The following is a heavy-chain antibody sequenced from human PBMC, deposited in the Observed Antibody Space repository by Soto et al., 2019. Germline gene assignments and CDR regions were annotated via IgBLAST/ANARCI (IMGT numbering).Heavy chain of an antibody. CDR2: IKQDGGEQ. J-gene: IGHJ4*02. CDR1: GFTFSNYW. V-gene: IGHV3-7*03. Sequence: GGSLRLSCAASGFTFSNYWMSWVRQAPGKGLEWVSNIKQDGGEQYYVDSVKGRFSISRDNAKNSLYLQMNSLRAEDTAVYYCARDEAIDYWGQGTLVTVSS. CDR3: ARDEAIDY.